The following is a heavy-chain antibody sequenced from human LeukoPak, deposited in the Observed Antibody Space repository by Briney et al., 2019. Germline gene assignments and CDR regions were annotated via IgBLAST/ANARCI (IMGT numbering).Heavy chain of an antibody. CDR1: GFTFSDHW. V-gene: IGHV3-7*01. CDR3: ARESTTGWYYFDY. CDR2: IKRDGSEK. D-gene: IGHD6-19*01. J-gene: IGHJ4*02. Sequence: PGGSLRLSCAVSGFTFSDHWMSWVRQAPGKGLEWVANIKRDGSEKYHVDSVKGRFTISRDNTKNSLYLQMNSLRAEDTAVYYCARESTTGWYYFDYWGQGILVTVSS.